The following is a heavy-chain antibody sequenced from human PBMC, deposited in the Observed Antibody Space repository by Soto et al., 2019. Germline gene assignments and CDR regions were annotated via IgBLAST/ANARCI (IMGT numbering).Heavy chain of an antibody. CDR3: ARGGRSGQDYYFDY. CDR1: GFTFSTYG. D-gene: IGHD1-1*01. Sequence: GGSLRLSCAASGFTFSTYGMHWVRQAPGKGLEWVAVIWYDGSNKYYTDSVKGRFTISRDNSKNTLYLQMNSLRAEDTAVYYCARGGRSGQDYYFDYWGQGTLVTVSS. CDR2: IWYDGSNK. J-gene: IGHJ4*02. V-gene: IGHV3-33*01.